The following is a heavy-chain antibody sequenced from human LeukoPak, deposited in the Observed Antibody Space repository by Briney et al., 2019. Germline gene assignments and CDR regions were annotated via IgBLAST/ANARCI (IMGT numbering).Heavy chain of an antibody. CDR1: GYTFTGYY. CDR2: INPNSGGT. J-gene: IGHJ5*02. CDR3: ARVGRHCSSTSCYKEGNWFDP. Sequence: GASVKVSCKASGYTFTGYYMHWMRQAPGQGLEWMGRINPNSGGTNYAQKFQGRVTMTRDTSISTAYMELSRLRSDDTAVYYCARVGRHCSSTSCYKEGNWFDPWGQGTLVTVSS. V-gene: IGHV1-2*06. D-gene: IGHD2-2*02.